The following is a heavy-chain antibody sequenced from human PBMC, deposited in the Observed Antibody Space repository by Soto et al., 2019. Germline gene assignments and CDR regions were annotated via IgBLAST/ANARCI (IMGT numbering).Heavy chain of an antibody. CDR2: ISAYNGNT. CDR3: ARDYRSYGSGSYTDY. D-gene: IGHD3-10*01. V-gene: IGHV1-18*01. J-gene: IGHJ4*02. Sequence: ASVKVSCKASGYTFTSYGSSWVRQAPGQGLEWMGWISAYNGNTNYAQKLQGRVTMTTDTSTSTAYMELRSLRSDDTAVYYCARDYRSYGSGSYTDYWGQGTLVTVSS. CDR1: GYTFTSYG.